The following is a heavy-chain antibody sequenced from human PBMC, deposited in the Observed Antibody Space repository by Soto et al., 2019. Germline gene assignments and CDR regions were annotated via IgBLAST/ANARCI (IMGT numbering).Heavy chain of an antibody. CDR3: KKLPWADYGGIFAP. D-gene: IGHD4-17*01. V-gene: IGHV4-34*03. CDR1: GGSFSGYY. Sequence: SSETLSLTCGVYGGSFSGYYWSWIRQPPGKGLEWIGEVNHSGSTNYNPSLKSRVTISVDTSKNQFSLKLSSVTAADTAVYYCKKLPWADYGGIFAPWGQGTLVTVSS. J-gene: IGHJ5*02. CDR2: VNHSGST.